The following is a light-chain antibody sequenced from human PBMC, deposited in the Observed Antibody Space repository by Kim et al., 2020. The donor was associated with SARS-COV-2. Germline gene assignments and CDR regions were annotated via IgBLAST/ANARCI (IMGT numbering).Light chain of an antibody. CDR3: QVWDSSSDHPV. Sequence: QGKTARITCGGNNIGSKSVTWYQQKPGQAPVLVIYYDSDRPSGIPERFSGSNSGNTATLTISRVEAGDEADHYCQVWDSSSDHPVFGGGTQLTVL. J-gene: IGLJ3*02. V-gene: IGLV3-21*04. CDR1: NIGSKS. CDR2: YDS.